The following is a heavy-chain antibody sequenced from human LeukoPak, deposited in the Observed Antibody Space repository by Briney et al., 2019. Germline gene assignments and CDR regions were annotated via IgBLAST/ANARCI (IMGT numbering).Heavy chain of an antibody. CDR3: AREENLGTYSAFDI. D-gene: IGHD1-7*01. CDR1: GVTFSSSA. V-gene: IGHV1-69*06. CDR2: ITPMFATP. J-gene: IGHJ3*02. Sequence: SVKVSCKTSGVTFSSSAINWVRQAPGQGLEWVGGITPMFATPMYAQRFQGRGTLTADKSTDTVYMELRSLRSEDTAVFFCAREENLGTYSAFDIWGQGTMVTVSS.